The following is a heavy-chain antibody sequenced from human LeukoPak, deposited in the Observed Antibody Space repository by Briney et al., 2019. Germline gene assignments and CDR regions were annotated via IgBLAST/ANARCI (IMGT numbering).Heavy chain of an antibody. V-gene: IGHV1-69*05. Sequence: GSSVKVSCKASGGTFSSYAFSWVRQAPGQGLEWMGGIIPIFGTANYAQKFQGRVTITTDESTSTAYTELSSLRSEDTAVYYCARVGSSGWSDYWGQGTLVTVSS. CDR2: IIPIFGTA. CDR1: GGTFSSYA. CDR3: ARVGSSGWSDY. J-gene: IGHJ4*02. D-gene: IGHD6-19*01.